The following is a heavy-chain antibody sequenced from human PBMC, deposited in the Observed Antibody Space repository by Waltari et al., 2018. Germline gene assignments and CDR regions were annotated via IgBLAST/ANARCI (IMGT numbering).Heavy chain of an antibody. V-gene: IGHV3-23*04. CDR2: ISGSGGST. J-gene: IGHJ6*03. D-gene: IGHD4-17*01. CDR1: GFTFSSYA. CDR3: AKDLEVTTWDYYYYYMDV. Sequence: EVQLVESGGGLVQPGGSLRLSCAASGFTFSSYAMSWVRQAPGKGLEWVSAISGSGGSTYYADSVKGRFTISRDNSKNTLYLQMNSLRAEDTAVYYCAKDLEVTTWDYYYYYMDVWGKGTTVTVSS.